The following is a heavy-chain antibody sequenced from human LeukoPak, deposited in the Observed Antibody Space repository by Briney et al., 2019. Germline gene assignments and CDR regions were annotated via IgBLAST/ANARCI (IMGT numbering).Heavy chain of an antibody. CDR2: IYYSGST. V-gene: IGHV4-39*07. J-gene: IGHJ4*02. CDR1: GGSISSSSYY. D-gene: IGHD2-2*01. CDR3: ARLVPAAAFDY. Sequence: GSLSLTCTVSGGSISSSSYYWGWIRQPPGKGLEWIGSIYYSGSTYYNPSLKSRVTISVDTSKNQFSLKLSSVTAADTAVYYCARLVPAAAFDYWGQGTLVTVSS.